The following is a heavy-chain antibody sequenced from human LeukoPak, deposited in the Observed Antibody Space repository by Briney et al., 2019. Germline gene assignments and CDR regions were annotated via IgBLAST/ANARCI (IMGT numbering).Heavy chain of an antibody. CDR1: GFTFSSYS. Sequence: GGSLRLSRAPSGFTFSSYSMNWVRQTPGKGLGCVSSISSSSSYIYYADSVKGRFTISRDNAKNSLYLQMNSLRAEDTAVYYCASGSTRGGLGTVVSNWYFDLWGRGTLVTVSS. J-gene: IGHJ2*01. CDR2: ISSSSSYI. D-gene: IGHD4-23*01. CDR3: ASGSTRGGLGTVVSNWYFDL. V-gene: IGHV3-21*01.